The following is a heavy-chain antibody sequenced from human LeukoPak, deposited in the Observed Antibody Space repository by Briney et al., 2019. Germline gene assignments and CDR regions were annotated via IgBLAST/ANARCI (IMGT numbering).Heavy chain of an antibody. Sequence: PGGSLRLSCAASGFIFRSYAMSWVRQAPGKGLEWVANIKPDGGEKYYVDSVKGRFTISRDNAKNSLYLQMNSLRAEDTAVYYCVRHYYYDSRAYWGQGTLVTVSS. V-gene: IGHV3-7*01. D-gene: IGHD3-22*01. CDR3: VRHYYYDSRAY. J-gene: IGHJ4*02. CDR1: GFIFRSYA. CDR2: IKPDGGEK.